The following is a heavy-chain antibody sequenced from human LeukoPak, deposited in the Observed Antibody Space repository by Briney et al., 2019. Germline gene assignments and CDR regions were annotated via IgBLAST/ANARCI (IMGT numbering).Heavy chain of an antibody. D-gene: IGHD3-10*01. V-gene: IGHV3-30*18. J-gene: IGHJ4*02. Sequence: PGGSLRLSCAASGFTFTNFAMHWVRQAPGKGLEWVTVISDDGNNKYFADSVKGRFTTSRDNSKNTLYLQMNSLRAEDTAVYYCAKGGPHYGSGSYYAFDYWGQGTLVTVSS. CDR1: GFTFTNFA. CDR2: ISDDGNNK. CDR3: AKGGPHYGSGSYYAFDY.